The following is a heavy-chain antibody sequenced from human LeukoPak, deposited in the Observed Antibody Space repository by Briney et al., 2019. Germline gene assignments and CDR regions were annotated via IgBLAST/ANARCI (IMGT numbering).Heavy chain of an antibody. CDR1: GGSISSGSYY. Sequence: SQTLSLTCTVSGGSISSGSYYWSWIRQPAGKGLEWIGRIYTSGSTNYNPSLNSRVTISVDTSKNQFSLKLSSVTAADTAVYYCAGRAARFFDYWGQGILVTVSS. J-gene: IGHJ4*02. D-gene: IGHD6-25*01. V-gene: IGHV4-61*02. CDR3: AGRAARFFDY. CDR2: IYTSGST.